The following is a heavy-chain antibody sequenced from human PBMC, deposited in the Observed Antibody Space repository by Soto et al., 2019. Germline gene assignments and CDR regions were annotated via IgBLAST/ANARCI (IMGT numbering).Heavy chain of an antibody. CDR3: ASGRGKYYFYGMDA. CDR2: IYTGGST. Sequence: SETLSLTCTVSAGSISGYYWSWIRQPAGKGLEWIGHIYTGGSTNYIPALKSRVTMSVDTSKNQFSLKLSSVTAADTAVYYCASGRGKYYFYGMDAWGQGTTVTVSS. V-gene: IGHV4-4*07. D-gene: IGHD1-26*01. J-gene: IGHJ6*02. CDR1: AGSISGYY.